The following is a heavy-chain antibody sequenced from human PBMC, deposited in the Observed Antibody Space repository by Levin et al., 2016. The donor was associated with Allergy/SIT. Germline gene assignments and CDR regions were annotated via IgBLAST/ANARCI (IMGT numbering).Heavy chain of an antibody. CDR3: ARAAGFVPPYYYYGLDV. D-gene: IGHD3-10*01. CDR1: GFTLSSNW. CDR2: VKQDGSEK. Sequence: GGSLRLSCAASGFTLSSNWMAWVRQAPGKGLEWVANVKQDGSEKHYVDSVKGRFTISRDNAKNSLYLQLSSLRADDTAVYYCARAAGFVPPYYYYGLDVWGQGTTVTVSS. J-gene: IGHJ6*02. V-gene: IGHV3-7*01.